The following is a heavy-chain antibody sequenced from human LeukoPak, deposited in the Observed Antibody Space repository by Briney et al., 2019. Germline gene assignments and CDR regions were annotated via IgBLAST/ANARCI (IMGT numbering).Heavy chain of an antibody. V-gene: IGHV4-34*01. CDR1: GRSFSGYY. J-gene: IGHJ4*02. CDR3: ASTRIQLWLRRYYFDY. Sequence: KPSETLSLTCAIYGRSFSGYYWSWIRPPPGKGLEWIGEINHSGSTNYNPSLKSRVTISVDTSKNLFSLKLSSVTAADTAVYYCASTRIQLWLRRYYFDYWGQGTLVTVSS. D-gene: IGHD5-18*01. CDR2: INHSGST.